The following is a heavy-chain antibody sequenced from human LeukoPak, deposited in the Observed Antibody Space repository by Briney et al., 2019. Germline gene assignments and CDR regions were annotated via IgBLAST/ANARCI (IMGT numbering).Heavy chain of an antibody. Sequence: SVKVSCKASGDTFSSYAISWVRHAPGQGLEWMGRIIPIFGIANYAQKFQGRVTITADKSTSTAYIELSSLGSEDTAVYYCAREGVWGNSYFDYWGQGTLVTVSS. CDR2: IIPIFGIA. CDR1: GDTFSSYA. V-gene: IGHV1-69*04. CDR3: AREGVWGNSYFDY. J-gene: IGHJ4*02. D-gene: IGHD4-23*01.